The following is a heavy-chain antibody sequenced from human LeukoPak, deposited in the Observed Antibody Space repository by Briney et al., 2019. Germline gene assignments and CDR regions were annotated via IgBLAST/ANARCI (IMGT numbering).Heavy chain of an antibody. V-gene: IGHV1-69*13. CDR2: IIPIFGTA. D-gene: IGHD6-19*01. CDR1: GGTFSSYA. Sequence: ASVKVSCKASGGTFSSYAISWVRQAPGQGLEWMGGIIPIFGTANYAQKFQGRVTITADESTSTAYMELSSLRSEDTAVYYCASSHLPYSSAQKGFDPWGQGTLVTVSS. CDR3: ASSHLPYSSAQKGFDP. J-gene: IGHJ5*02.